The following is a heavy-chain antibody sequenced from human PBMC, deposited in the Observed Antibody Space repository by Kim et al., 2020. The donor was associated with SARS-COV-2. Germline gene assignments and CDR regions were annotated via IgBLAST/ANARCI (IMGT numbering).Heavy chain of an antibody. J-gene: IGHJ6*03. D-gene: IGHD2-2*01. CDR1: GFTFNTYG. CDR3: AKVRVPGYHHMDV. Sequence: GGSLRLSCAASGFTFNTYGMHWVRLAPGKGLEWVSAIFGSGSSTFYADSVKGRFTISRDNSKNTLYLQMNSLRAEDTAIYYCAKVRVPGYHHMDVWGKGTTVTVSS. V-gene: IGHV3-23*01. CDR2: IFGSGSST.